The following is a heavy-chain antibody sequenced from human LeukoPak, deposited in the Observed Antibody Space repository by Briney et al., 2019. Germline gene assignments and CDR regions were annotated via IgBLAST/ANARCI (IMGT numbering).Heavy chain of an antibody. J-gene: IGHJ4*02. V-gene: IGHV4-59*01. CDR1: GGSISSYS. D-gene: IGHD4-11*01. CDR2: IYYSGST. Sequence: SETLSLTCNVSGGSISSYSWTWIRQPPGKGLEWIGYIYYSGSTNCNPSLKNRVTISVDTSKNQFSLNLTSVTAADTAVYYCARQTRANYLDSWGQGTLLTVSS. CDR3: ARQTRANYLDS.